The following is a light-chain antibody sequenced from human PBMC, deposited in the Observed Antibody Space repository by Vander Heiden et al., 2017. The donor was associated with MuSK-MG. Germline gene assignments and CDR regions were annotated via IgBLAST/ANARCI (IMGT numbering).Light chain of an antibody. CDR2: AAS. V-gene: IGKV3-20*01. J-gene: IGKJ2*01. CDR3: QQYGRSLYT. CDR1: QRVSSSY. Sequence: EIVLTHSPGTLSLSPGVRSTLSCRASQRVSSSYLAWYQQKPGQAPRLLIYAASSRATGIPDRFSGSGSGADFTLTISRLEPEDFAVYYCQQYGRSLYTFGQGTKLEIK.